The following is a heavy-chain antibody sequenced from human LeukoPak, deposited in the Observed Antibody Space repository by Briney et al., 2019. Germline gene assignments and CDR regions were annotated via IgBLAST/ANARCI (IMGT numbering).Heavy chain of an antibody. Sequence: GGSLRLSCAASGFTFRNYVIHWVRQAPDKGLEWVAVTSSDLNVKLYADSVKGRFTISRDNSRSTLYLQMNSLRPEDTAIYYCAREGYYGSGSPPSLYFDYWGQGTLVTVSS. CDR1: GFTFRNYV. V-gene: IGHV3-30-3*01. CDR2: TSSDLNVK. CDR3: AREGYYGSGSPPSLYFDY. D-gene: IGHD3-10*01. J-gene: IGHJ4*02.